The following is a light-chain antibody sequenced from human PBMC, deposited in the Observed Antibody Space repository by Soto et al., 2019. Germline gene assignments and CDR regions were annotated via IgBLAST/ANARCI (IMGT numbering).Light chain of an antibody. CDR1: SSNIGSNY. V-gene: IGLV1-44*01. Sequence: QSVLTQPPSASGTPGQRVTISCSGSSSNIGSNYVYWYQQLPGTAPKLLIYTSNQRPSGVPDRFSGSKSGTSASLAISGLQSEDEAEYFCAAWDDSLNGNVFGSGTKVTVL. J-gene: IGLJ1*01. CDR2: TSN. CDR3: AAWDDSLNGNV.